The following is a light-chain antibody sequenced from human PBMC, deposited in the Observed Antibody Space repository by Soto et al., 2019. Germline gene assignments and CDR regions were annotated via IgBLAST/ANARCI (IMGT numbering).Light chain of an antibody. Sequence: LLSQSPAILSLSPGERATLSCRASQSVPSTYFAWYQQQAGQPPRLLISGTSNRATGIPDRFSGSGSGTEFTLTISRLEPEDFEVYYCQQYGNSPQTFGQGTKVDIK. V-gene: IGKV3-20*01. J-gene: IGKJ1*01. CDR3: QQYGNSPQT. CDR2: GTS. CDR1: QSVPSTY.